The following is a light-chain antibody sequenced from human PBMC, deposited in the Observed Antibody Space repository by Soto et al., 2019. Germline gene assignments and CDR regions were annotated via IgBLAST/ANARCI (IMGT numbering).Light chain of an antibody. CDR1: QSVDSGY. J-gene: IGKJ1*01. Sequence: EIVWTQSPGTLSLSPGERATLSCRASQSVDSGYLAWYHQKPGQAPRLLIYGASSRATGIPDRFSGSGSGTDFTLTIPRLEPEDFAVYYCLQYGSSAWTFGQGTKVDIK. V-gene: IGKV3-20*01. CDR3: LQYGSSAWT. CDR2: GAS.